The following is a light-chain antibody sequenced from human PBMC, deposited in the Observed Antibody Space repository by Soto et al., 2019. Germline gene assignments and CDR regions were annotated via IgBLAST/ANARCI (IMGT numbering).Light chain of an antibody. Sequence: EIVMTQSPATLSVSPGERVTLSCRASQSVMNNLAWYQHKPGQAPRLLXSYPSTGATGNPPRFTVSGYGTAFTRTTNSLRSEDVAVYYWPQFHRCPVTCGGGAKVEI. CDR1: QSVMNN. CDR2: YPS. J-gene: IGKJ4*01. CDR3: PQFHRCPVT. V-gene: IGKV3-15*01.